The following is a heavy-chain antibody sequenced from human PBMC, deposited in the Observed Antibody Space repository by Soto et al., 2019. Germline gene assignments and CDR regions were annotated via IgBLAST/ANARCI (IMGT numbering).Heavy chain of an antibody. CDR2: ISTTGSDS. CDR1: GFTFTTYG. V-gene: IGHV3-23*01. D-gene: IGHD1-26*01. CDR3: AKQGHYYYFDY. J-gene: IGHJ4*02. Sequence: GGSLRLSCAASGFTFTTYGMSWVRQAPGKGLEWVSTISTTGSDSYYADSVKGRFTVSRDNSKNTLFLDMNSLRAEDTATYYCAKQGHYYYFDYWGRGTRVTVSS.